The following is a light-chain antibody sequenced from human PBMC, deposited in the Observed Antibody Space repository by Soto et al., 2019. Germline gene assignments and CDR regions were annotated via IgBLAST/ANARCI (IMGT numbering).Light chain of an antibody. Sequence: IVMTQSPATLSVSPGERATLSCRASQSVSSDLAWYQRKPGQAPRLLIYGASTRATDIPGRFSGSGSGTEFTLTISNLQSEDSATYYGQQYNNWPPWTFGQGTKVEIK. V-gene: IGKV3-15*01. J-gene: IGKJ1*01. CDR1: QSVSSD. CDR2: GAS. CDR3: QQYNNWPPWT.